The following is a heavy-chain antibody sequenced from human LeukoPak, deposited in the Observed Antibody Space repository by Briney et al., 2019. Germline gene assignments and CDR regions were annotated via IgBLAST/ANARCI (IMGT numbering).Heavy chain of an antibody. CDR2: INNDGNLKTDGRDT. D-gene: IGHD3-16*01. Sequence: TGGSLRLSCAASGFTLSNYWMIHWVRQVPGKGLQWVSRINNDGNLKTDGRDTGYADSVKGRFTISTDNAKNTLYLQMNSLRAEDPAVYYCAREGGTDPHDWYFDLWGRGTQVTFSS. V-gene: IGHV3-74*01. CDR3: AREGGTDPHDWYFDL. CDR1: GFTLSNYW. J-gene: IGHJ2*01.